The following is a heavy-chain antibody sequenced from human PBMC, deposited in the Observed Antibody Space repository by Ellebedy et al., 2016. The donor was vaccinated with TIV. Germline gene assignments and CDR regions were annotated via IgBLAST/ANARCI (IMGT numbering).Heavy chain of an antibody. J-gene: IGHJ4*02. CDR1: SGSISSSSYY. Sequence: SETLSLXCTVSSGSISSSSYYWGWIRQPPGKGLEWIGTIYYSGNTYYNPSLKSRVTISVDTSKNQFSLKLSSVTAADTAVYYCARDHTGDPYAGFDYWGQGTLVTVSS. V-gene: IGHV4-39*07. CDR3: ARDHTGDPYAGFDY. D-gene: IGHD4-17*01. CDR2: IYYSGNT.